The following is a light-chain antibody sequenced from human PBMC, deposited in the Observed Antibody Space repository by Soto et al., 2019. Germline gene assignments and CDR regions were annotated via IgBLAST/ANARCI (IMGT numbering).Light chain of an antibody. CDR3: QQYGSSPLT. CDR1: QIVSDNY. CDR2: AAS. Sequence: EIVLTHSPCPLSLSPGSRATLYCRARQIVSDNYLEWYQQTTRQAPRLVVYAASSRATGVPDRFSANGSGTDATLTISRLEPEDFAVYYCQQYGSSPLTFGGGTKVDI. J-gene: IGKJ4*01. V-gene: IGKV3-20*01.